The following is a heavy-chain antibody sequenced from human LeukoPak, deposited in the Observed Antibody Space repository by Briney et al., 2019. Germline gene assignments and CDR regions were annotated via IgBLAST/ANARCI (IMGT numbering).Heavy chain of an antibody. CDR1: GGTFSSYA. J-gene: IGHJ3*02. Sequence: EASVKVPCKASGGTFSSYAISRVRQAPGQGLEWMGGIIPIFGTANYAQKFQGRVTITTDESTSTAYMELSSLRSEDTAVYYCAPQRIGGDPRDDAFDIWGQGTMVTVSS. D-gene: IGHD1-26*01. CDR3: APQRIGGDPRDDAFDI. V-gene: IGHV1-69*05. CDR2: IIPIFGTA.